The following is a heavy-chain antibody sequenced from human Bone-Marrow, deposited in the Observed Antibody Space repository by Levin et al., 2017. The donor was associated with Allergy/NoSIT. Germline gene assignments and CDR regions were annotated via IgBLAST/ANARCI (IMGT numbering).Heavy chain of an antibody. Sequence: PGASVKVSCVGSGFTFSSYAMDWVRQAPGKGLEWVSTITSRSGSATYYADSVKGRFTISRDNSKNTLFLEMNSLSGEDTAIYYCVKDQYSNPFDWGKGTLVTVSS. J-gene: IGHJ4*02. D-gene: IGHD4-11*01. CDR3: VKDQYSNPFD. CDR1: GFTFSSYA. V-gene: IGHV3-23*01. CDR2: ITSRSGSAT.